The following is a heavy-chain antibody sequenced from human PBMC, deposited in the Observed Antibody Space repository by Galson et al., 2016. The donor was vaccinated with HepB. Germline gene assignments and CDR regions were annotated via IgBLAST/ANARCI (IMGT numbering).Heavy chain of an antibody. J-gene: IGHJ4*02. CDR1: GSSVSSFY. V-gene: IGHV4-59*02. D-gene: IGHD5-18*01. CDR2: ISYTGCI. Sequence: ATLSLSCNVSGSSVSSFYWNWIRQPPGKGLEWLASISYTGCINYNPSLKGRVTISVDTSKNQFSLRLSSVTAADTAVHYCARGQQKYFFDYWGQGTRVTVSS. CDR3: ARGQQKYFFDY.